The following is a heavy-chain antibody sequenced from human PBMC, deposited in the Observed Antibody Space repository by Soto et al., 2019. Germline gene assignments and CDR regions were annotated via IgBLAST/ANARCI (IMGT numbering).Heavy chain of an antibody. CDR2: IYYNGNT. V-gene: IGHV4-59*01. Sequence: TSETLSPTCTVSGGSISSDYWTWIRQPPGERLEWIGYIYYNGNTNYNSSLKSRVTISIDTSKNQFSLKLNSVTAADTAVYFCARLAYTSGFTFDYWGRGTLVTVSS. CDR1: GGSISSDY. CDR3: ARLAYTSGFTFDY. J-gene: IGHJ4*02. D-gene: IGHD5-18*01.